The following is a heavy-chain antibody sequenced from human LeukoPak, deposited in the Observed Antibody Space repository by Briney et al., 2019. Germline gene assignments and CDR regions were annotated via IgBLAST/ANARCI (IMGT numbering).Heavy chain of an antibody. CDR1: GFTFSNYN. Sequence: GGSLRLSCAASGFTFSNYNMNWVRQAPGKGLEWVSYISSSSRTIYYADSVKGRFTISRDNAKNSLYLQMNSLRAEDTAVFYCARKNGLDYWGQGTLVTVSS. J-gene: IGHJ4*02. CDR2: ISSSSRTI. CDR3: ARKNGLDY. V-gene: IGHV3-48*01.